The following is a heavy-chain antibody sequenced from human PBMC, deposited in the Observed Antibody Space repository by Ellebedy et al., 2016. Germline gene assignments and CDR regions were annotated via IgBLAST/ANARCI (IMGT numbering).Heavy chain of an antibody. J-gene: IGHJ3*01. CDR3: VTRHNAAFDV. Sequence: GESLKISXAGSTFIVSSNYMIWVRQAPGKGLEWVSFLYHGGTTYYADSVKGRFTISRDNSKKTLYLQMSGLGAEDTAVYYCVTRHNAAFDVWGQGTMVTVSS. CDR1: TFIVSSNY. CDR2: LYHGGTT. D-gene: IGHD1-14*01. V-gene: IGHV3-53*01.